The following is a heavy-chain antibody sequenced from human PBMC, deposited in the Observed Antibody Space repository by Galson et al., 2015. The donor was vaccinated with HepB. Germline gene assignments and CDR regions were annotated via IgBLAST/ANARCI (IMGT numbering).Heavy chain of an antibody. D-gene: IGHD3-10*01. V-gene: IGHV1-3*01. Sequence: SVKVSCKASGYTFTSYAMHWVRQAPGQRLEWMGWINAGNGNTKYSQKFQGRVTITRDTSASTAYMELSSLRSEDTAVYYCARVLTMVRGGGGPYYYYGMDVWGQGTTVTVSS. CDR1: GYTFTSYA. J-gene: IGHJ6*02. CDR2: INAGNGNT. CDR3: ARVLTMVRGGGGPYYYYGMDV.